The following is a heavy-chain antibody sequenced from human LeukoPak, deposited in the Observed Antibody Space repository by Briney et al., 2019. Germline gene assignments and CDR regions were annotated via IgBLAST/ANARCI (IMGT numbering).Heavy chain of an antibody. CDR1: GYAFTSYG. Sequence: ASVKVSCKASGYAFTSYGISWVRQAPGQGLEWMGWISAYNGNTNYAPKLQGRVTMTTDTSTSTAYMELRSLRSDDTAVYYCAREDCSGGSCYSLSLTPVFHVFDIWGQGTMVAVSS. D-gene: IGHD2-15*01. CDR3: AREDCSGGSCYSLSLTPVFHVFDI. J-gene: IGHJ3*02. CDR2: ISAYNGNT. V-gene: IGHV1-18*01.